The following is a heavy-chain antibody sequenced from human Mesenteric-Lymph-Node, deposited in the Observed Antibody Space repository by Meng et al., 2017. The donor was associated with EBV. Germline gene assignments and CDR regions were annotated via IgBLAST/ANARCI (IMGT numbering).Heavy chain of an antibody. J-gene: IGHJ4*02. D-gene: IGHD3-22*01. CDR2: IYYTGST. CDR3: ARLYYFDSAKPVED. V-gene: IGHV4-39*07. CDR1: GRSITSSSSY. Sequence: QLQVQGWGPGLWKPSGSLSPTCSVSGRSITSSSSYWGWLRQPPGKGLEWIASIYYTGSTDYNPSLNSRVTISVDSSKNQFSLMLTSMTAADTAVYYCARLYYFDSAKPVEDWGQGALVTVSS.